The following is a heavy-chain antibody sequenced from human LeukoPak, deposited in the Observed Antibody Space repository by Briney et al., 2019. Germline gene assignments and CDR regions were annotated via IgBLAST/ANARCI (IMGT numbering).Heavy chain of an antibody. J-gene: IGHJ3*02. Sequence: SETLSLTCTVSGGSISSSSYYWGWIRQPPGKGLEWIGSIYYSGSTYYNPSLKSRVTISVDTSKNQFSLKLSSVTAADTAVYYCARDVGGGTMIVVVITENDAFDIWGQGTMVTVSS. D-gene: IGHD3-22*01. V-gene: IGHV4-39*07. CDR3: ARDVGGGTMIVVVITENDAFDI. CDR2: IYYSGST. CDR1: GGSISSSSYY.